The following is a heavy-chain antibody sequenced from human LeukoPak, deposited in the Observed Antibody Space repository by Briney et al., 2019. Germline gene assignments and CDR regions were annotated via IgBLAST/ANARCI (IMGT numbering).Heavy chain of an antibody. Sequence: PGGSLRLSCAASGFTFSSYSMNWVRQAPGKGLEWIGEINHSGSTNYNPSLKSRVTISVDTSKNQFSLKLSSVTAADTAVYYCAREAVAGSLDYWGQGTLVTVSS. J-gene: IGHJ4*02. CDR1: GFTFSSYS. V-gene: IGHV4-34*01. CDR2: INHSGST. CDR3: AREAVAGSLDY. D-gene: IGHD6-19*01.